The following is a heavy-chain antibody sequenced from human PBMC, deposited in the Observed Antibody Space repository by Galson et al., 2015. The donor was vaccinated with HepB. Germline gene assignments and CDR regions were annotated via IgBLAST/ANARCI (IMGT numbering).Heavy chain of an antibody. D-gene: IGHD3-16*01. J-gene: IGHJ4*02. CDR2: IKEDGSEI. CDR3: VKGVYYFDY. V-gene: IGHV3-7*01. CDR1: GFTFNTFW. Sequence: LRLSCAASGFTFNTFWMSWVRQAPGKGMEWVANIKEDGSEIYYVDSVEGRFTISRDNTKNSLYLQMNSLRDEDTAVYYCVKGVYYFDYWGQGTLVTVSS.